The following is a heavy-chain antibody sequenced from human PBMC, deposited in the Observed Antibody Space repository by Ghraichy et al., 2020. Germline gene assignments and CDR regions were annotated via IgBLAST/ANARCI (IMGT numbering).Heavy chain of an antibody. CDR2: LNTDGTTV. Sequence: RGSLRLSCAASGFSFTDYWMHWVRQTPGRGLEWVSHLNTDGTTVNYADSVKGRFTISRDNAKNTVYLQMISLTVEDTAFYYCVRSYKDGLRHFDYWGQGTLVTVSS. CDR3: VRSYKDGLRHFDY. D-gene: IGHD1-14*01. CDR1: GFSFTDYW. V-gene: IGHV3-74*01. J-gene: IGHJ4*02.